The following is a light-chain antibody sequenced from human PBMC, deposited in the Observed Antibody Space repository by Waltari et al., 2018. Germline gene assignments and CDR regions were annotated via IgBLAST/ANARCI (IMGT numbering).Light chain of an antibody. Sequence: QSALTQPPSASGSPGQSVTLSCTGTSSAVGGYNYVSWYQQHPGKAPKLMIYEVSKRPSGVPDRFSGSKSGNTASLTVSGLQAEDEADYYCSSYAGSNNKVFGTGTKVTVL. J-gene: IGLJ1*01. CDR1: SSAVGGYNY. CDR2: EVS. V-gene: IGLV2-8*01. CDR3: SSYAGSNNKV.